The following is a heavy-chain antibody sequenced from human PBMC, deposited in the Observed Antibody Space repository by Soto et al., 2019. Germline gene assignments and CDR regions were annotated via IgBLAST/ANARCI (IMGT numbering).Heavy chain of an antibody. CDR2: INTAKDNT. V-gene: IGHV1-3*04. J-gene: IGHJ4*02. CDR3: ARGSSWSYFDY. D-gene: IGHD6-13*01. Sequence: QVQLVQSGAEVKKPGASVKVSCKASGYTFTSYPIHWVRQAPGQRLERMGWINTAKDNTKYSQKFKGRVTITRDTSASMVYMERSSLRSEDTAVYYCARGSSWSYFDYWGQGTVVTVSS. CDR1: GYTFTSYP.